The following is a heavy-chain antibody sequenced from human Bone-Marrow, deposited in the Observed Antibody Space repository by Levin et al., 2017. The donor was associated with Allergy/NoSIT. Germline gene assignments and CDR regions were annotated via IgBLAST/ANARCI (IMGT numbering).Heavy chain of an antibody. J-gene: IGHJ4*02. CDR1: GFTFSSYA. CDR2: ISGSGTST. CDR3: AKGAGWVAGAVALI. V-gene: IGHV3-23*01. Sequence: LSLPCAASGFTFSSYAMSWVRQAPGKGLDWVSAISGSGTSTYYADSVKGRFTISRDNSMTTLYLQMNSLRAEDTAVYYCAKGAGWVAGAVALIWGQGTLVTVSS. D-gene: IGHD6-19*01.